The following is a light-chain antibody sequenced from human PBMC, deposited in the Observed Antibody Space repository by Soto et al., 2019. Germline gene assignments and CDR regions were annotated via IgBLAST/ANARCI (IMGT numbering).Light chain of an antibody. V-gene: IGKV3-11*01. CDR1: QSVSSY. J-gene: IGKJ4*01. CDR3: QQRSNWLT. Sequence: EIVLTQYPATLSLSPGERATLSCRASQSVSSYLAWYQQKPGQAPRLLIYDASNRATGIPARFSGSGSGTDFTLTISSLEPEDFAVYYCQQRSNWLTFGGGTKVHIK. CDR2: DAS.